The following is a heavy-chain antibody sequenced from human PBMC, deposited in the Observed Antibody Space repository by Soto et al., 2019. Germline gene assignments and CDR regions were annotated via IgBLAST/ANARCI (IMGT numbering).Heavy chain of an antibody. CDR1: GFTFSTYA. D-gene: IGHD6-13*01. CDR2: ISYNGADR. Sequence: EVQLLESGGGLVQPGESLRLSCAASGFTFSTYAMTWVRQAPGKGLEWVSGISYNGADRYYADSVRGRFTISRDNSKNTLYLQMNSLRAEDTALYYCAKRVAASGSGWDYWGQGTLVPVSS. J-gene: IGHJ4*02. V-gene: IGHV3-23*01. CDR3: AKRVAASGSGWDY.